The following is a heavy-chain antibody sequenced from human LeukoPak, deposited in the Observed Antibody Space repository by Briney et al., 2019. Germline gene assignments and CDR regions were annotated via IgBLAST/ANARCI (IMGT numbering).Heavy chain of an antibody. CDR3: ARERSYCSGVRCYDPCDY. V-gene: IGHV3-7*04. CDR1: GLTHSSCW. Sequence: GGSLRLSCCASGLTHSSCWMTWVRQAPGKGLEWVANIKQDGSIRHYLDSVEGRFTISRDNAKNSLYLQMNSLRAKDTAVYYCARERSYCSGVRCYDPCDYWGQGALVTVSS. D-gene: IGHD2-15*01. J-gene: IGHJ4*02. CDR2: IKQDGSIR.